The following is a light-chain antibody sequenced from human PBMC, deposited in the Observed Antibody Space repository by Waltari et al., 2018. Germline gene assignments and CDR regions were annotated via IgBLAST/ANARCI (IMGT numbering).Light chain of an antibody. Sequence: QSVLTQPPSVSGAPGQRVTIPCTGSSSNIGAGYDVHWYQQLPGTAPKLLIYGNSNRPSGVPDRFSVSKSGTSASLAITGLQAEDEADYYCQSYDSSLSGSGVFGGGTKLTVL. V-gene: IGLV1-40*01. CDR1: SSNIGAGYD. CDR3: QSYDSSLSGSGV. CDR2: GNS. J-gene: IGLJ2*01.